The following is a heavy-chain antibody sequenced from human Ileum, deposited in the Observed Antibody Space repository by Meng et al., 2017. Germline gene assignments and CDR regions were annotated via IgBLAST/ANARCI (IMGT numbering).Heavy chain of an antibody. Sequence: QVQPQQWGAGLLKPSETLSLTCAVYGGSFNNDYWNWIRQPPGKGLEWIGEVFYTGGTKYNPSLQSRVTISIDTSKKQLSLNLTSATAADTALYYCVTGTLRGGVDWGQGILVTVSS. CDR3: VTGTLRGGVD. D-gene: IGHD3-10*01. V-gene: IGHV4-34*12. J-gene: IGHJ4*02. CDR2: VFYTGGT. CDR1: GGSFNNDY.